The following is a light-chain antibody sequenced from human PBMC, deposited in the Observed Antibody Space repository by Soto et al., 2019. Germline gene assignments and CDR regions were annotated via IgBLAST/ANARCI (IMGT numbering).Light chain of an antibody. CDR2: AAS. CDR1: QGISSY. Sequence: DIQMTQSPSSLSASVGDRVTITCRASQGISSYLAWYQQKPGKVPKVLIYAASTLQSGVPSRFSGSGSGTDFTLTISSLQPEDAETYYCQKYNSGPLTFGGGTKVDIK. J-gene: IGKJ4*01. CDR3: QKYNSGPLT. V-gene: IGKV1-27*01.